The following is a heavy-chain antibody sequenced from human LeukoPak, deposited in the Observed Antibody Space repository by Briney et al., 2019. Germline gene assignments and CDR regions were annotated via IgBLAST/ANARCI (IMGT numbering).Heavy chain of an antibody. CDR2: INSDGSST. V-gene: IGHV3-74*01. Sequence: GGSLRLSCAASGFTFSSYWMHWVRQAPGKGLVWVSRINSDGSSTSYADSVKGRFTISRDNAKNSLYLQMNSLRAEDTALYYCAKDNERWLQSAVDYWGQGTLVTVSS. CDR1: GFTFSSYW. J-gene: IGHJ4*02. D-gene: IGHD5-24*01. CDR3: AKDNERWLQSAVDY.